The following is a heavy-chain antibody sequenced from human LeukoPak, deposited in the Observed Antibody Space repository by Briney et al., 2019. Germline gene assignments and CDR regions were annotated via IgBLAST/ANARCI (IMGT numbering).Heavy chain of an antibody. Sequence: AGGSLRLSCAASGFTFSSYAMHWVRQAPGKGLEWVAVISYDGSNKYYADSVKGRFTISRDNSKNTLYLQMNSLRAEDTAVYYCARVSSKATVRGLITKKNYFYYYMDVWGKGTTVTISS. CDR1: GFTFSSYA. CDR3: ARVSSKATVRGLITKKNYFYYYMDV. V-gene: IGHV3-30*04. CDR2: ISYDGSNK. D-gene: IGHD3-10*01. J-gene: IGHJ6*03.